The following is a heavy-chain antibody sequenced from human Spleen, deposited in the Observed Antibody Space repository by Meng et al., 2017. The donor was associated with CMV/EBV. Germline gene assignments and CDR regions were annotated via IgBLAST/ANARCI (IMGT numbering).Heavy chain of an antibody. CDR2: INHRGST. D-gene: IGHD1-26*01. V-gene: IGHV4-39*07. Sequence: SETLSLTCSVSGDSITTTSYYWTWIRQPPGKGLEWIGEINHRGSTYYNPSLKSRVTISVDTSKNQFSLKLSSVTAADTAVYYCARGVGASPIGYWGQGTLVTVSS. CDR3: ARGVGASPIGY. J-gene: IGHJ4*02. CDR1: GDSITTTSYY.